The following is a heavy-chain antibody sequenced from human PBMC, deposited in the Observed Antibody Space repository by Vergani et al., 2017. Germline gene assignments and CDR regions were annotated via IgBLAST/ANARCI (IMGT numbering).Heavy chain of an antibody. CDR1: GFTFSSYS. CDR2: ISSSSSYI. D-gene: IGHD3-22*01. J-gene: IGHJ4*02. V-gene: IGHV3-21*01. Sequence: EVQLVESGGGLVKPGGSLRLSCAASGFTFSSYSLNWVRQAPGKGLEWVSSISSSSSYIYYADSVKGRFTISRDNAKNSLYLQMNSLRAEDTAVYYCARDLITMIVRWGQGTLVTVSS. CDR3: ARDLITMIVR.